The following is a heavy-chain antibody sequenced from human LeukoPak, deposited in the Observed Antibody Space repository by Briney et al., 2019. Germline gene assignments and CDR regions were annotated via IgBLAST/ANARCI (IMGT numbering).Heavy chain of an antibody. J-gene: IGHJ4*02. V-gene: IGHV3-23*01. CDR3: AKDLDYYGSGSDPVFDY. D-gene: IGHD3-10*01. CDR2: ISGSGGST. Sequence: PGGSLRLSCAASGFTFSSYAMSWVRQAPGKGLEWVSAISGSGGSTYYADSVKGRFTISRGNSKNTLYLQMNSLRAEDTAVYYCAKDLDYYGSGSDPVFDYWGQGTQVTVSS. CDR1: GFTFSSYA.